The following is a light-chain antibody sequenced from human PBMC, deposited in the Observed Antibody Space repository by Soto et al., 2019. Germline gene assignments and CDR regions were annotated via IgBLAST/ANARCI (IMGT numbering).Light chain of an antibody. CDR3: AAWDDSLKGVL. CDR1: SSNIGSNA. Sequence: QSVLTQPPSASGTPGQRVTISCSGSSSNIGSNAANWYQQLPGTAPKLLIYSNNQRPSGVPDRFSGSKSGTSASLAISGLQSEDEADYYCAAWDDSLKGVLFGGGTKLTVL. J-gene: IGLJ2*01. V-gene: IGLV1-44*01. CDR2: SNN.